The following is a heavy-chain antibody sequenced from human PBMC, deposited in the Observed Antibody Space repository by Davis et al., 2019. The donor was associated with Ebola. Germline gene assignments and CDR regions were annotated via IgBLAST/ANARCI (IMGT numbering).Heavy chain of an antibody. CDR2: IYPGDSDT. V-gene: IGHV5-51*01. CDR1: GYSVTSYW. CDR3: ARQTYYYDSSGYYYSGVFDP. Sequence: GESLKISCKGSGYSVTSYWIGWVRQMPGKGLEWMGIIYPGDSDTRYSPSFQGQVTISADKSISTAYLQWSSLKASDTAMYYCARQTYYYDSSGYYYSGVFDPWGQGTLVTVSS. D-gene: IGHD3-22*01. J-gene: IGHJ5*02.